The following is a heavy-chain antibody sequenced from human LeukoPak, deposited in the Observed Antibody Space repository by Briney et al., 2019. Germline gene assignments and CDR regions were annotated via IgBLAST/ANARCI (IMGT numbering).Heavy chain of an antibody. CDR1: GFTFSSYA. J-gene: IGHJ4*02. V-gene: IGHV3-30*01. CDR3: AGGSRRDGYDY. Sequence: PGRSLRLSCVASGFTFSSYAMHWVRQAPGKGLEWVAVISYDAISKYYADSVKGRFTISRHNSKNTLYLQMNSLRPEDTAVYYCAGGSRRDGYDYWGQGTLVTVSS. D-gene: IGHD5-24*01. CDR2: ISYDAISK.